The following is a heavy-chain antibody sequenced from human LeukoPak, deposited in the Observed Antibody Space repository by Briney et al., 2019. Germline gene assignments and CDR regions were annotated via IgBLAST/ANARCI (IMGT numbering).Heavy chain of an antibody. CDR3: AKDIYDSSGYSNFDY. J-gene: IGHJ4*02. V-gene: IGHV3-43*01. CDR1: GLSFGDYT. Sequence: GGSLRLSCEASGLSFGDYTMHWVRQAPGKGLEWVSLISRNGAATKYADSVGGRFTISRDNSKNSLYLQMNSLNTEDTALYYCAKDIYDSSGYSNFDYWGQGTLVTVSS. D-gene: IGHD3-22*01. CDR2: ISRNGAAT.